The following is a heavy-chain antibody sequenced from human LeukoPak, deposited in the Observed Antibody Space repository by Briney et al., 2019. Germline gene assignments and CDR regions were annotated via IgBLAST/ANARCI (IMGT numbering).Heavy chain of an antibody. CDR3: ARDSAGLRFLEWLPYFDY. Sequence: GASVKVSCKASGYTFTSYGISWVRQAPGQGLEWMGWISAYNGNTNYAQKLQGRVTMTTDTSTSTAYMELRSLRSDDTAVYYCARDSAGLRFLEWLPYFDYWGQGTLVTVSS. CDR1: GYTFTSYG. V-gene: IGHV1-18*01. CDR2: ISAYNGNT. J-gene: IGHJ4*02. D-gene: IGHD3-3*01.